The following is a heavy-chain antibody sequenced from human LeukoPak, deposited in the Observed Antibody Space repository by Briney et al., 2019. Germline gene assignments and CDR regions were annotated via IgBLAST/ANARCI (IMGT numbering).Heavy chain of an antibody. CDR1: GFTFKNYA. V-gene: IGHV3-23*01. D-gene: IGHD1-26*01. Sequence: GGSLRLSCAAPGFTFKNYAMSWVRQAPGKGLEWVSTISSNGDSTYYADSVKGRFTISRDNSKNALYLQMNFLRADDTAVYYCAKGGHFSWFDPWGQGTLVTVSS. CDR3: AKGGHFSWFDP. CDR2: ISSNGDST. J-gene: IGHJ5*02.